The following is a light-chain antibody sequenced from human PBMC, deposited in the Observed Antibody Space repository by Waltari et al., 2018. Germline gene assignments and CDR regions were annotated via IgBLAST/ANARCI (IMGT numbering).Light chain of an antibody. CDR2: WAS. V-gene: IGKV4-1*01. Sequence: DIVMTQSPDSLAVSLGERATINCKSSQSVLYTSNNKNSLAWYQQKPGRPPKLLIYWASTRVSGVPDRFSGSGSGTDFTLTISSLQAEDVAVYHCQQYHSSPSFGQGTRLEIK. J-gene: IGKJ5*01. CDR1: QSVLYTSNNKNS. CDR3: QQYHSSPS.